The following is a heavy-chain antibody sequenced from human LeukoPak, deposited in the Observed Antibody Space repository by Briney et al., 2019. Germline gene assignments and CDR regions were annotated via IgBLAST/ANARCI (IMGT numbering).Heavy chain of an antibody. Sequence: GGSLRLSCAASGFSFSRYWMTWVRQAPGKGLEWVANMKQDGSETYYVDSVKGRFTISRDNAKNSLYLQMNSLRAEDTAVYYCARHPAQQLVVWADYWGQGTLVTVSS. J-gene: IGHJ4*02. CDR2: MKQDGSET. CDR1: GFSFSRYW. V-gene: IGHV3-7*01. D-gene: IGHD6-13*01. CDR3: ARHPAQQLVVWADY.